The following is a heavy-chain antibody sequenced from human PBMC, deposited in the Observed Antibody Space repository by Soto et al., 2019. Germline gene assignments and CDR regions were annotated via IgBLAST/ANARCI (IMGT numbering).Heavy chain of an antibody. CDR1: GFTFSSYA. Sequence: QVQLVESGGGVVQPGRSLRLSCAASGFTFSSYAMHWVRQAPGKGLEWVAVTSYDGAIKYYADSVKGRFTISRDNSRNTLYLQMNSLRHEDTAVYSCARVGEASNTDYWGQGTLVTVSS. CDR2: TSYDGAIK. CDR3: ARVGEASNTDY. V-gene: IGHV3-30-3*01. J-gene: IGHJ4*02. D-gene: IGHD3-10*01.